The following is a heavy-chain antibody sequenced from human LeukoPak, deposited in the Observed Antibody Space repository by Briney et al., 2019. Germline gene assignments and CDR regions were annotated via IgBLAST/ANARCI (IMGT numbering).Heavy chain of an antibody. CDR1: GWSLSSGGYY. Sequence: TLSLNRTFSGWSLSSGGYYLSWIRQPPGKGLEWVGYIYYSGSTYYNPSLKSRVTISVDTSKNQFSLKLSSVTAADTAVYYCARDYSPTSYFDYWGQGTLVTVSS. CDR2: IYYSGST. CDR3: ARDYSPTSYFDY. J-gene: IGHJ4*02. D-gene: IGHD2-15*01. V-gene: IGHV4-31*03.